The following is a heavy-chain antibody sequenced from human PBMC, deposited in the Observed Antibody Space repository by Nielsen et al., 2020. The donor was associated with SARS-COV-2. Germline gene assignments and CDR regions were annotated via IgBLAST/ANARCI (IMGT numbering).Heavy chain of an antibody. CDR2: ISSSGSTI. J-gene: IGHJ4*02. CDR1: GFTFSSYE. D-gene: IGHD3-22*01. CDR3: ARDQDITMIFAIDY. V-gene: IGHV3-48*03. Sequence: GESLKISCAASGFTFSSYEMNWVRQAPGKGLEWVSYISSSGSTIYYADSVKGRFTISRDNAKNSLYLQMNSLRAEDTDVYYCARDQDITMIFAIDYWGQGTLVTVSS.